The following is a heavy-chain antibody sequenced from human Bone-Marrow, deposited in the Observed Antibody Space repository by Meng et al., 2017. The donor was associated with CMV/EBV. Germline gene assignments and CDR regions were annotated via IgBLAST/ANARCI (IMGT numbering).Heavy chain of an antibody. V-gene: IGHV3-49*04. J-gene: IGHJ3*02. D-gene: IGHD2-15*01. CDR3: TRGTRGGGRRFNNAFEI. Sequence: GESLKISCTASGFTFGDYAMSWVRQAPGKGLEGVGFIRSNSYGGRTEYAASVKGRFTISRDDSKSIAYLQMNSLKTEDKAVDYCTRGTRGGGRRFNNAFEIWGQGTMVTVSS. CDR1: GFTFGDYA. CDR2: IRSNSYGGRT.